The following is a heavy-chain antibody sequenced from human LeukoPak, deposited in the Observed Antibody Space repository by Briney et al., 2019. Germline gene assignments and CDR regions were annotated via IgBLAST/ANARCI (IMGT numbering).Heavy chain of an antibody. D-gene: IGHD5-12*01. V-gene: IGHV3-15*01. Sequence: PGGSLRHSCAAPGFTFSNAWMGWVRQAPGKGLEWVGHIKSKTDGGTTDYAAPVKGRFTISRDDSKNTLSLQMDSLKTEDTAVYYRTAWTWMSWGQGTLVTVSS. J-gene: IGHJ5*02. CDR1: GFTFSNAW. CDR2: IKSKTDGGTT. CDR3: TAWTWMS.